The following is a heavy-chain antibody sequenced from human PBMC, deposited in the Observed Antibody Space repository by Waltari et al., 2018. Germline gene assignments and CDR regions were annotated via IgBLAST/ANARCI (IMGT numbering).Heavy chain of an antibody. CDR2: IGRSGDIR. CDR1: GFTFSSYE. V-gene: IGHV3-48*03. CDR3: AREQFYNSGIQGSAFDY. Sequence: EVQLVESGGGLIQPGGSLRLSCAASGFTFSSYELNWVRQAPGKGLEGVSDIGRSGDIRVCADSVRGRFTISRDNAKKSRYLQMNSLRGEETAVYYCAREQFYNSGIQGSAFDYCGQGTLVTVSS. D-gene: IGHD3-10*01. J-gene: IGHJ4*02.